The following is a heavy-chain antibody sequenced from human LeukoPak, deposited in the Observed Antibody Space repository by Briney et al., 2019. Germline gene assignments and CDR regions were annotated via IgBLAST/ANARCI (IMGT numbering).Heavy chain of an antibody. CDR1: GFALSDSW. CDR2: ISPDGTVT. J-gene: IGHJ1*01. V-gene: IGHV3-74*01. Sequence: GGSLRLSCVASGFALSDSWMHWVRQTPGKGLVWVSHISPDGTVTNYADFVKGRFIISRDNAKNTVFLQINSLRAEDTSVYFCARNVGFSPDRWGQGTLVTVSS. D-gene: IGHD1-14*01. CDR3: ARNVGFSPDR.